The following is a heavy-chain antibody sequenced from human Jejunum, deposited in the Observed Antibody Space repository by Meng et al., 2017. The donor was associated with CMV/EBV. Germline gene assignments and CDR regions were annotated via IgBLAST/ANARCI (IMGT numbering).Heavy chain of an antibody. CDR2: VSYIGRT. V-gene: IGHV4-59*01. D-gene: IGHD1-26*01. J-gene: IGHJ4*02. Sequence: IVAGGSISSDYWSWIRQPPGKALEWIGYVSYIGRTSYNPSLNSRFTISVDTPKNQFSLKVTSVTAADTAVYFCARRWEGNTWFDYWGQGMLVTVSS. CDR3: ARRWEGNTWFDY. CDR1: GGSISSDY.